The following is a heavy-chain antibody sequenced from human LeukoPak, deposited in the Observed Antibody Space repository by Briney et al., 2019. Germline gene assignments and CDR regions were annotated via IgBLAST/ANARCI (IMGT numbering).Heavy chain of an antibody. Sequence: GGSLRLSCAASGFTFSSYAINWVRQAPGKGLEWVSYISSSGGTIYYADSVKGRFTISRDNAKNSLYLQMDSLRAEDTAVYYCARGRGSYPLRYWGQGTLVTVSS. CDR3: ARGRGSYPLRY. V-gene: IGHV3-48*03. D-gene: IGHD1-26*01. CDR1: GFTFSSYA. CDR2: ISSSGGTI. J-gene: IGHJ4*02.